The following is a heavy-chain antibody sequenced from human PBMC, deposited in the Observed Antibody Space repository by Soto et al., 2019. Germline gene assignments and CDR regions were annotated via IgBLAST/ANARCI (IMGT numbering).Heavy chain of an antibody. CDR2: IYYSGST. V-gene: IGHV4-31*01. Sequence: QVQLQETGPGLVKPSQTLSLTCTVSGGSISSGGYYWSWIRQHPGKGLEWIGYIYYSGSTYYNPSLKSPVTISVDTSKNQFSLKLSSVTAADTAVYYCARDLRRYSYGYGLYFDLWGRGTLVTVSS. CDR3: ARDLRRYSYGYGLYFDL. J-gene: IGHJ2*01. D-gene: IGHD5-18*01. CDR1: GGSISSGGYY.